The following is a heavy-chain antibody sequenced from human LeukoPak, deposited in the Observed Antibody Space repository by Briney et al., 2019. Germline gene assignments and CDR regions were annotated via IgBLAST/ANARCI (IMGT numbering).Heavy chain of an antibody. CDR1: GYTFTSYY. Sequence: ASVKVSCKASGYTFTSYYMHWVRQAPGQGLEWMGIINPSGGSTSYAQKFQGRVTMTRDTSISTAYMELSRLRSDDTAVYYCAKGPGYCSGGSCYFTYYYYYYMDVWGKGTTVTVSS. V-gene: IGHV1-46*01. D-gene: IGHD2-15*01. CDR3: AKGPGYCSGGSCYFTYYYYYYMDV. J-gene: IGHJ6*03. CDR2: INPSGGST.